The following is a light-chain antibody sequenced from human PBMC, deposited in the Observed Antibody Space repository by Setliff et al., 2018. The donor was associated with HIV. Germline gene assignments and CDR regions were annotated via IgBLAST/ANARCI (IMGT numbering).Light chain of an antibody. V-gene: IGLV1-40*01. CDR1: SSNIGAGFD. J-gene: IGLJ1*01. Sequence: QSALTQPPSVSGAPGQRVTISCTGSSSNIGAGFDVHWYQQLPGTAPKLLIYLNNNRPSGVPDRFSGSKSGTSASLAITGLQAEDEADYYCQSYDSSLSGSYVFGTGTKV. CDR2: LNN. CDR3: QSYDSSLSGSYV.